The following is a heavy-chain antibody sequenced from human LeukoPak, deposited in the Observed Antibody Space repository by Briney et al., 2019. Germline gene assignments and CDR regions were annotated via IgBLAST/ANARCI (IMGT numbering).Heavy chain of an antibody. CDR1: GFTFSSYA. Sequence: GGSLRLSCAASGFTFSSYAMSWVRQAPGKGLEWVSYISSSSSTRYYADSVKGRFSISRDNAKKSLYLQMNSLRAEDTAVYYCARDPIYAPPPLAAFDIWGQGTLVTVSS. J-gene: IGHJ3*02. D-gene: IGHD3-16*01. CDR2: ISSSSSTR. CDR3: ARDPIYAPPPLAAFDI. V-gene: IGHV3-48*04.